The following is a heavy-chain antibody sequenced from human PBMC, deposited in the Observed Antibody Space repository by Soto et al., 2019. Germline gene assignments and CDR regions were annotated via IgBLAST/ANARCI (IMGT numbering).Heavy chain of an antibody. V-gene: IGHV4-59*11. D-gene: IGHD5-12*01. J-gene: IGHJ4*02. CDR3: ARDDAYHLGGLLDY. CDR1: GGSISNHY. Sequence: SETLSLTCTVSGGSISNHYWSWIRQPPGKGLEWIGLIYYSGSTNYNPSLKSRVTISVDTSKNQFSLRLSSVTAADTAVYYCARDDAYHLGGLLDYWGQGTLVTVSS. CDR2: IYYSGST.